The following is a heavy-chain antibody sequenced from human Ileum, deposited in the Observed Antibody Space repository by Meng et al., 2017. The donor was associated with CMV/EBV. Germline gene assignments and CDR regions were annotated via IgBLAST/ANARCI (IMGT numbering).Heavy chain of an antibody. CDR1: AFTFSNYG. CDR2: ITGGGGTT. CDR3: AKSGSGSYYNPFDY. D-gene: IGHD3-10*01. J-gene: IGHJ4*02. Sequence: ASAFTFSNYGMSWVRQAPGKGLEWVSGITGGGGTTYYADSVKGRFTISRDNSKNTLYLQMNSLRAEDTAVYYCAKSGSGSYYNPFDYWGQGTLVTVSS. V-gene: IGHV3-23*01.